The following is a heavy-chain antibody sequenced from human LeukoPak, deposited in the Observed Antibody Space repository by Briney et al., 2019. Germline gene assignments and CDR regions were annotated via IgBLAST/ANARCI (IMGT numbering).Heavy chain of an antibody. CDR3: ARLAYWYFDL. CDR1: GGSISSSSYY. J-gene: IGHJ2*01. D-gene: IGHD3-3*02. V-gene: IGHV4-39*01. Sequence: SETLSLTCTVSGGSISSSSYYWSWIRQPPGKGLEWIGEINHSGSTNYNPSLKSRVTISVDTSKNQFSLKLSSVAAADTAVYYCARLAYWYFDLWGRGTLVTVSS. CDR2: INHSGST.